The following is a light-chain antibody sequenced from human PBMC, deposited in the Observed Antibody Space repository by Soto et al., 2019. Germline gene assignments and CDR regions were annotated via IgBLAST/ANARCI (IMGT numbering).Light chain of an antibody. V-gene: IGLV1-44*01. J-gene: IGLJ2*01. CDR3: AAWDDSLNGVV. CDR1: SSNIGCNT. Sequence: QSVLTQPPSASGTPGQRVTISCSGSSSNIGCNTVNWYQQLPGTAPKLLIYSNSQRPSGVPDRFSGSKSGTSASLAISGLQSEDEAEYYCAAWDDSLNGVVFGGGTKLTVL. CDR2: SNS.